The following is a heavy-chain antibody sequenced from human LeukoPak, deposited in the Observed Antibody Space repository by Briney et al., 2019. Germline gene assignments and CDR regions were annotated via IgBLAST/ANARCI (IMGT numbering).Heavy chain of an antibody. CDR3: AKGYNSGWFES. V-gene: IGHV3-23*01. D-gene: IGHD6-19*01. CDR2: ISNSGGGT. J-gene: IGHJ5*01. CDR1: GFTFSSYA. Sequence: PRGSLRLSCAASGFTFSSYAMTWVRQAPGKGLGWDSGISNSGGGTYYADSVKGRFTISRDNSKNTVDLQMNSLRAEDTALYYCAKGYNSGWFESWGQGALVTVSS.